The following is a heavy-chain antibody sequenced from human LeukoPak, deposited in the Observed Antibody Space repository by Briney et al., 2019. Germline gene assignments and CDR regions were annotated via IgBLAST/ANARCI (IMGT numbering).Heavy chain of an antibody. V-gene: IGHV4-34*01. J-gene: IGHJ4*02. CDR1: GGSFSGYY. CDR3: ARSFAPYYYGSGSYSLNY. Sequence: SETLSLTCAVYGGSFSGYYWSWIRQPPGKGLEWIGEINHSGSTNYNPSLKSRVTISVDTSKNQFSQKLSSVTAADTAVYYCARSFAPYYYGSGSYSLNYWGQGTLVTVSS. D-gene: IGHD3-10*01. CDR2: INHSGST.